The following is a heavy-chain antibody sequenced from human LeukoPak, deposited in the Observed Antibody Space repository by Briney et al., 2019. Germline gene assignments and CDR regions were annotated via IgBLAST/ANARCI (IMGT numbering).Heavy chain of an antibody. CDR1: GFTVSSSH. J-gene: IGHJ4*02. CDR2: IYSGGDT. Sequence: GGSLRLSCAASGFTVSSSHMTWVRQAVGKGLEWVSFIYSGGDTSYADSVKGRFTISRDNSKNTLYLQMNSLRAEDTAVYYCARVYDYVFDYWGQGTLVTVSS. D-gene: IGHD3-10*02. CDR3: ARVYDYVFDY. V-gene: IGHV3-53*01.